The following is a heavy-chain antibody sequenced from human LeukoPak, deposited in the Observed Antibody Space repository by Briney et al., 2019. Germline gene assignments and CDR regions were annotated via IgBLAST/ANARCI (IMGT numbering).Heavy chain of an antibody. D-gene: IGHD6-19*01. CDR2: VNHSGNT. CDR1: GGSFSGYY. V-gene: IGHV4-34*01. CDR3: ARGPAQYSSGPDY. Sequence: SETLSLTCAVYGGSFSGYYWSWIRQPQGKGLEWIGEVNHSGNTNYNPSLKSRVTISKDTSKSQFSLKLNSVTAADTAVYYCARGPAQYSSGPDYWGQGTLVTVSS. J-gene: IGHJ4*02.